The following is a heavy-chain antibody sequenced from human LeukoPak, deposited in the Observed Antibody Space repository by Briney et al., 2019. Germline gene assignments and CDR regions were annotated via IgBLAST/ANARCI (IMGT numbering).Heavy chain of an antibody. CDR2: ISAYNGNT. Sequence: GASVKVSCKASVYTFTSYGISWVRQAPGQGLEWMGWISAYNGNTNYAQKLQGRVTMTTDTSTSTAYMELRSLRSDDTAVYYCARILYNHSGSYYFDYWGQGTLVTVSS. D-gene: IGHD1-26*01. J-gene: IGHJ4*02. V-gene: IGHV1-18*01. CDR1: VYTFTSYG. CDR3: ARILYNHSGSYYFDY.